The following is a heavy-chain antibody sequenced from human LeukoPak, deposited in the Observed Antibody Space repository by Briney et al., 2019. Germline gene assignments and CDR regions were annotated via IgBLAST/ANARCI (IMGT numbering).Heavy chain of an antibody. J-gene: IGHJ4*02. Sequence: PGGSLRLSCAASGFTFSGYTMTWVRQAPGKGLEWVSSISSTDTYIYYAASQKGRFTISRDNAKNSLFLQMDSLRAEDTAVYYCARAPILRLAFDYWGQGTLVTVSS. CDR2: ISSTDTYI. CDR3: ARAPILRLAFDY. CDR1: GFTFSGYT. V-gene: IGHV3-21*01. D-gene: IGHD6-19*01.